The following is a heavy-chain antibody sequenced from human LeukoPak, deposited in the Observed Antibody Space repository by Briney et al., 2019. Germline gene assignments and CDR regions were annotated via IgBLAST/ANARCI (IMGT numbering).Heavy chain of an antibody. CDR2: IYTSGST. J-gene: IGHJ5*02. CDR3: ARDTRPAAGTFLWRRIETNWFDP. CDR1: GGSISSGSYY. Sequence: SQTLSLTCTVSGGSISSGSYYWSWIRQPAGKGLEWIGRIYTSGSTNYNPSLKNRVTISINTSKNQFALRLSSVTAADTALYYCARDTRPAAGTFLWRRIETNWFDPWGQGTLVTVSS. V-gene: IGHV4-61*02. D-gene: IGHD6-13*01.